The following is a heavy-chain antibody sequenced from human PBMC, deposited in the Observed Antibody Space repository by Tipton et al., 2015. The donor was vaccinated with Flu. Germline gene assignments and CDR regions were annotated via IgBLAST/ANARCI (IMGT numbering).Heavy chain of an antibody. D-gene: IGHD3-10*01. CDR2: IYYSGST. CDR3: AGMDYYGAGRGYWFDP. V-gene: IGHV4-30-4*01. Sequence: TLSLTCTVSGASISSGDYFWSWIRQSPGKGLEWIGYIYYSGSTKYNPSLKSRVTISVDTSRNQFSLKLNSVTAADTAVYYCAGMDYYGAGRGYWFDPWGQGTLVTVSS. J-gene: IGHJ5*02. CDR1: GASISSGDYF.